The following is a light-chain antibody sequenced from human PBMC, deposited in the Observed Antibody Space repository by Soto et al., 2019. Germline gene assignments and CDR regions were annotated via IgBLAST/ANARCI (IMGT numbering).Light chain of an antibody. Sequence: QSVLTQPPSVSAAPGQKVTISCSGSSSNIGKNYVSWYQQVPGTAPRLLIYDSNKRPSGIPDRFSGSNSATSATLGITGLQTGDEADYYCGTWDNTLSAGVFGGGTKLTVL. CDR3: GTWDNTLSAGV. J-gene: IGLJ2*01. CDR1: SSNIGKNY. V-gene: IGLV1-51*01. CDR2: DSN.